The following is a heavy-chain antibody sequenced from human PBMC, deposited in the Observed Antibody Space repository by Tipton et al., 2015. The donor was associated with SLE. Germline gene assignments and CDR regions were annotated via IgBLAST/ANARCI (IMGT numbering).Heavy chain of an antibody. Sequence: TLSLTCTVSGGAISSYYWSWIRQPPGKGLEWIGYIYYSGCTTYNPPLKSRVTISVDTSKNEFSLKLSSVTAADTAVYYCARSSATGFYYMDVWGKGTTVTVSS. D-gene: IGHD3-10*01. V-gene: IGHV4-59*01. CDR2: IYYSGCT. CDR3: ARSSATGFYYMDV. J-gene: IGHJ6*03. CDR1: GGAISSYY.